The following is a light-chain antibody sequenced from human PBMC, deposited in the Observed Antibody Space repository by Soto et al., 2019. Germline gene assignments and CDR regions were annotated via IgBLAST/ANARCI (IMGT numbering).Light chain of an antibody. CDR1: QSISSY. Sequence: DIQMTQYPSSLSASVGDRVTISCQASQSISSYLNWYQQKPGKAPKLLIYAASSLQSGVPSRFSGSGSGTDFTLTISSLQPEDFATYYCQQSYSTPWTFGQGTKVDIK. CDR2: AAS. CDR3: QQSYSTPWT. J-gene: IGKJ1*01. V-gene: IGKV1-39*01.